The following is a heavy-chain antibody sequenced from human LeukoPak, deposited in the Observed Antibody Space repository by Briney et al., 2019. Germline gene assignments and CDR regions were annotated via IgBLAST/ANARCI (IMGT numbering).Heavy chain of an antibody. J-gene: IGHJ3*02. CDR3: ARSIRYRSSTSCYIQDAFDI. CDR2: IKQDGSEK. Sequence: GGSLRLSCAASGFTFSSYWMSWVRQAPGKGLEWVANIKQDGSEKYYVDSVKGRFTISRDNAKNTLYLQMNSLRAEDTAVYYCARSIRYRSSTSCYIQDAFDIWGQGTMVTVSS. CDR1: GFTFSSYW. D-gene: IGHD2-2*02. V-gene: IGHV3-7*01.